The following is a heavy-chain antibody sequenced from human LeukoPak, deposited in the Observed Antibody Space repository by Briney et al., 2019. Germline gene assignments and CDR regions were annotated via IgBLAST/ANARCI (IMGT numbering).Heavy chain of an antibody. CDR1: GFTFSSYW. CDR3: ARLRYNDFWSGSWKFYYYMDV. D-gene: IGHD3-3*01. Sequence: GGSLRLSCAASGFTFSSYWMSWVRQAPGEGLEWVANIKQDGNEKYYVDSVKGRFTLSRDNAKSSLYLQMNSLRAEDTAIYYCARLRYNDFWSGSWKFYYYMDVWGKGTTVTVSS. CDR2: IKQDGNEK. J-gene: IGHJ6*03. V-gene: IGHV3-7*01.